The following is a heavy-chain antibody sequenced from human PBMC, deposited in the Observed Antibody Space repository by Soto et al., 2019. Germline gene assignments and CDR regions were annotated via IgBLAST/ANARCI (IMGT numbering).Heavy chain of an antibody. CDR3: ARILPSTVSHRYFDY. CDR2: IDWDDDK. Sequence: SGPTLVNPTQTLTLTCTFSGFSLSTSGMCVSWIRQPPGKALEWLARIDWDDDKYYSTSLKTRLTISKDTSKNQVVLTMTNMDPVDTATYYCARILPSTVSHRYFDYWGQGTLVTVSS. D-gene: IGHD4-17*01. V-gene: IGHV2-70*11. CDR1: GFSLSTSGMC. J-gene: IGHJ4*02.